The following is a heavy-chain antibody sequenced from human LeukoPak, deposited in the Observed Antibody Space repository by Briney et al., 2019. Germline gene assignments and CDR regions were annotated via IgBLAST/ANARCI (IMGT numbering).Heavy chain of an antibody. CDR3: AKDVGGIAAAGFDY. Sequence: SGGSLRLSCAASGSTFSSYAMSWVRQAPGKGLEWVSAISGSGGSTYYADSVKGRFTISRDNSKNTLYLQMNSLRAEDTAVYYCAKDVGGIAAAGFDYWGQGTLVTVSS. D-gene: IGHD6-13*01. CDR1: GSTFSSYA. CDR2: ISGSGGST. J-gene: IGHJ4*02. V-gene: IGHV3-23*01.